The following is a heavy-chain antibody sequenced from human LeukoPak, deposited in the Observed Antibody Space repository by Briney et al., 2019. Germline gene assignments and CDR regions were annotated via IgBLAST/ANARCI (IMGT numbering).Heavy chain of an antibody. J-gene: IGHJ3*01. CDR3: ARPLTGTADAFDV. CDR2: IYPGDSDT. CDR1: GYSFTSYW. Sequence: GESLQISCKGSGYSFTSYWIGWVRQLPGKGLEWMGIIYPGDSDTRYSPSFQGQVTLSADKSISTAYLQWSSLKASDTAMYYCARPLTGTADAFDVWGQGTMVTVSS. D-gene: IGHD1-20*01. V-gene: IGHV5-51*01.